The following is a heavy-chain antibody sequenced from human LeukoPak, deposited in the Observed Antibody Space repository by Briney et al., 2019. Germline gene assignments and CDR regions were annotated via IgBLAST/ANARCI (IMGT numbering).Heavy chain of an antibody. J-gene: IGHJ3*02. Sequence: SETLSLTCTVSGGSISSYYWSWIRQPPGKGLEWIGYIYYSGSNNYNPSLKRRVTISVDTSKNQFSLKLSSVTAADTAVYYCARLIGSSSSGYYGAFDIWGQGTMVTVSS. CDR1: GGSISSYY. CDR3: ARLIGSSSSGYYGAFDI. D-gene: IGHD3-22*01. V-gene: IGHV4-59*08. CDR2: IYYSGSN.